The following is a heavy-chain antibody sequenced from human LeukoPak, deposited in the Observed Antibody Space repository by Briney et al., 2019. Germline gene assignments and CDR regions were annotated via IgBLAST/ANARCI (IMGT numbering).Heavy chain of an antibody. J-gene: IGHJ4*02. Sequence: GGSLRLSCAASGFTFSSYSMNWVRQAPGKGLEWVSSISSSSSYIYYADSVKGRFTISRDNAKNSLYLQMNSLRAEDTAVYYCASNLNLRWFGELLNYWGQGTLVAVSS. CDR2: ISSSSSYI. CDR1: GFTFSSYS. D-gene: IGHD3-10*01. V-gene: IGHV3-21*01. CDR3: ASNLNLRWFGELLNY.